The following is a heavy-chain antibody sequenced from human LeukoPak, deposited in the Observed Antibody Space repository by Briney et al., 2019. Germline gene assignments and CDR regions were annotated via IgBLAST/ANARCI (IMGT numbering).Heavy chain of an antibody. D-gene: IGHD2-2*01. CDR2: INRSGGST. Sequence: ASVKVSCKXSGYTFTSYYMHWVRQSPVQGLEWMGIINRSGGSTSYAQKFQGRVTMTRDTSTSTVYMELSSLRSEDTAVYYCAREDIVVVPALGGFDPWGQGTLVTVSS. CDR1: GYTFTSYY. J-gene: IGHJ5*02. V-gene: IGHV1-46*03. CDR3: AREDIVVVPALGGFDP.